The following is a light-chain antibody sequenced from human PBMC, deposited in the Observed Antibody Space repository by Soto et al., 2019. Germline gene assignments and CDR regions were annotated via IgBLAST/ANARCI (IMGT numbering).Light chain of an antibody. CDR1: QSVSSN. Sequence: EIVMTQSPATLSVSPGERATLSCRASQSVSSNLAWYQQKPGQAPRLLIYGASTRATGIPARFSGSGSGTEFTLTISSLEPEDFAVYYCQQRNIWPPVTFGQGTKVDI. V-gene: IGKV3-15*01. J-gene: IGKJ1*01. CDR3: QQRNIWPPVT. CDR2: GAS.